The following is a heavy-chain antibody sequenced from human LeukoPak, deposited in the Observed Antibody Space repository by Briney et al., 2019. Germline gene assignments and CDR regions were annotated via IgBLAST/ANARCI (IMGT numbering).Heavy chain of an antibody. J-gene: IGHJ4*02. D-gene: IGHD3-10*01. CDR3: ARGTAYSPHYYGSDY. Sequence: GASVKVSCKASGYTFTSFYIHWVRQAPGQGLEWMGMINPSGGSTTYAQKFQGRVTMTTDTSTSTVYMELSSLRSEDTAVNYCARGTAYSPHYYGSDYWGQGTLVTVSS. CDR2: INPSGGST. CDR1: GYTFTSFY. V-gene: IGHV1-46*01.